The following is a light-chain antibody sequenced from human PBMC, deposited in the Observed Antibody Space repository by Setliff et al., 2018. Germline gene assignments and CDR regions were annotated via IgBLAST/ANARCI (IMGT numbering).Light chain of an antibody. CDR3: SSYTSRSQV. V-gene: IGLV2-14*01. J-gene: IGLJ1*01. Sequence: QSALTQPASVSGSPGQSITISCTGTSSDVGYYNYVSWYQQHPGKAPKLMIYEVGNRPSGVSNRLSGSKSGNTASLTISGLQAEDEADYYCSSYTSRSQVFGTGTKVTVL. CDR2: EVG. CDR1: SSDVGYYNY.